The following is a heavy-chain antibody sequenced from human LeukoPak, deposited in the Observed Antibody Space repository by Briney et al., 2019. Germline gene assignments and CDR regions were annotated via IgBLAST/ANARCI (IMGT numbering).Heavy chain of an antibody. CDR3: ARFTPQGYGWGGYNRFDP. CDR2: TYYRSKWFS. V-gene: IGHV6-1*01. CDR1: GDSVSSNTAT. Sequence: SQTLSLTCAISGDSVSSNTATWNWIRQSPSRGLGWLGRTYYRSKWFSDYALSVKSRIMINPDTSKNQFSLHLNSVTAADTAVYYCARFTPQGYGWGGYNRFDPWGQGTLVTVSS. D-gene: IGHD3-16*01. J-gene: IGHJ5*02.